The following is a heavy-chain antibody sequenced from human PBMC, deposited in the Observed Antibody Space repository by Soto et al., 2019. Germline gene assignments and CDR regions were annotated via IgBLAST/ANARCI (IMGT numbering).Heavy chain of an antibody. CDR3: ASLGRRPTTVRDY. J-gene: IGHJ4*02. CDR1: GFSFRSYW. V-gene: IGHV3-7*02. Sequence: EVQLVESGGGLVQPGGSLRLSCAASGFSFRSYWMNRVRQAPGKGLEWVANIKEDGSDKYYVDSVKGRFTISRDNAKNSLYLQMNSPRADDTAVYYCASLGRRPTTVRDYWGQGTLVTVSS. D-gene: IGHD1-26*01. CDR2: IKEDGSDK.